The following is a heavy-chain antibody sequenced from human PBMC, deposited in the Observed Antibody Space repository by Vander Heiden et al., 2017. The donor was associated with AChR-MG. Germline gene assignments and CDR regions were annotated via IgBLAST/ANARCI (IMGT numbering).Heavy chain of an antibody. J-gene: IGHJ4*02. CDR1: GFTFSSYS. D-gene: IGHD1-26*01. CDR3: ARGRSGGATGYHFDY. Sequence: EVQLVESGGGLVKPGGSLRLSCAASGFTFSSYSMNWVRQAPGKGLEWVSSISSSSSYIYYADSVKGRFTISRDNAKNSLYLQMNSLRAEDTAVYYCARGRSGGATGYHFDYWGQGTLVTVSS. CDR2: ISSSSSYI. V-gene: IGHV3-21*01.